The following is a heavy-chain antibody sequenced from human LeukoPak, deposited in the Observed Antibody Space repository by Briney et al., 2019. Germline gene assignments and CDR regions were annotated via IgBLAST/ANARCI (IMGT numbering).Heavy chain of an antibody. D-gene: IGHD5-18*01. CDR1: SGSISNYY. V-gene: IGHV4-4*08. CDR2: IHSSGST. J-gene: IGHJ4*02. Sequence: SETLSLTCTVSSGSISNYYWSWIRQSPGKGLEWIGYIHSSGSTNYNPSLKSRVTISGDTSKNEFSLKLTSVTAADTAVYFCAGDRRGYSYLDYWGQGTLVTVSS. CDR3: AGDRRGYSYLDY.